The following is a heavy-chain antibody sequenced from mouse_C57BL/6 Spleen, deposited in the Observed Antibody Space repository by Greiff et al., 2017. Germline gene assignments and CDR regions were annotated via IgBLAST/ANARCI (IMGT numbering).Heavy chain of an antibody. J-gene: IGHJ2*01. CDR2: FYPGSGSI. CDR1: GYTFTEYT. V-gene: IGHV1-62-2*01. D-gene: IGHD1-1*01. CDR3: ARHERGVYYYFDY. Sequence: QVHVKQSGAELVKPGASVKLSCTASGYTFTEYTIPWVKQTSGQGLEWVGWFYPGSGSIKYNEKFKDKATLTADKSSSTVYMELSRLTSEDSAVYFCARHERGVYYYFDYWGQGTTLTVSS.